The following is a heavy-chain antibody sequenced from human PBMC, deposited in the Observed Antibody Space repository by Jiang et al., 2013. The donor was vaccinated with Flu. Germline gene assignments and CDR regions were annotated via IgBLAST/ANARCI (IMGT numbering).Heavy chain of an antibody. V-gene: IGHV3-23*01. D-gene: IGHD2-2*01. Sequence: GLVQPGGSLRLSCAASGFTFSSYALSWVRQAPGKGLEWVSAITGSGDNTFYADSVKGRFTISRDNSKNTLYLQMNSLRAEDTAVYYCAKGPVGYCSSTSCHAYDPWGQGTLVTVSS. J-gene: IGHJ5*02. CDR1: GFTFSSYA. CDR3: AKGPVGYCSSTSCHAYDP. CDR2: ITGSGDNT.